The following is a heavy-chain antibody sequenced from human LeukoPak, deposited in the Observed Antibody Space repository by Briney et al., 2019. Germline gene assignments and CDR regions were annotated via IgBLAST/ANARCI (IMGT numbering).Heavy chain of an antibody. Sequence: GRSLRLSCAASGFTFSSYAMHWVRQAPGKGLEWVAVISYDGSNKYYADSVKGRFTISRDNSKNTLYLQMNSLRAEDTAVYYCARDLVVAATFYYYYYGMDVWGQGTTVTVSS. D-gene: IGHD2-15*01. CDR1: GFTFSSYA. J-gene: IGHJ6*02. CDR3: ARDLVVAATFYYYYYGMDV. V-gene: IGHV3-30-3*01. CDR2: ISYDGSNK.